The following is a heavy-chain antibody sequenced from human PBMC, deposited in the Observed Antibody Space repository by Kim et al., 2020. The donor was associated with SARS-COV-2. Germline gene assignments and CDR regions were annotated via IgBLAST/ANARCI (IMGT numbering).Heavy chain of an antibody. D-gene: IGHD2-21*01. CDR2: IFHSEAA. V-gene: IGHV4-4*02. CDR1: GDSIISANW. Sequence: SETLSLTCGVSGDSIISANWWGWVRQSPDKGLEWIGEIFHSEAANYNPSLKSRVTLSVDKSKNQFSLTLTSVTAADTAIYYCARVAPGASHVDYWGQGTLVTVSS. J-gene: IGHJ4*02. CDR3: ARVAPGASHVDY.